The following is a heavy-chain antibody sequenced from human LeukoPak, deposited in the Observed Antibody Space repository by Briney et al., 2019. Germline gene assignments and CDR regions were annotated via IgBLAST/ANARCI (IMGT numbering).Heavy chain of an antibody. D-gene: IGHD3-22*01. CDR2: TNPSGGST. CDR1: GYTFTSSY. J-gene: IGHJ4*02. Sequence: ASVKVSCKASGYTFTSSYMHWVRQAPGQGLESMGITNPSGGSTSYAQKFQGRVTMTRDMSTSTVYMELSSLRSEDTAVYYCARDTAMVKNYYDSSGLYVWDYRGQGTLVTVSS. CDR3: ARDTAMVKNYYDSSGLYVWDY. V-gene: IGHV1-46*01.